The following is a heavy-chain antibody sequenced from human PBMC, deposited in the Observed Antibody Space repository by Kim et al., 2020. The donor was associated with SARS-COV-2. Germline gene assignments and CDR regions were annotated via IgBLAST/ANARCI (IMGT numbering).Heavy chain of an antibody. J-gene: IGHJ5*02. CDR1: GYTFTSYG. CDR2: ISAYNGNT. D-gene: IGHD3-10*01. Sequence: ASVKVSCKASGYTFTSYGISWVRQAPGQGLEWMGWISAYNGNTNYAQKLQGRVTMTTDTSTSTAYMELRSLRSDDTAVYYCARDVTMVRGGGGWFDPWGQGTLVTVSS. V-gene: IGHV1-18*04. CDR3: ARDVTMVRGGGGWFDP.